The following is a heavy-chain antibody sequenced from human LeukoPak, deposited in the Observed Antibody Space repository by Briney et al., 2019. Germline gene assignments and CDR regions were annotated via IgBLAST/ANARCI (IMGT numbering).Heavy chain of an antibody. D-gene: IGHD3-10*01. CDR2: IYTSGST. J-gene: IGHJ4*02. CDR1: GGSISSYY. V-gene: IGHV4-4*07. Sequence: PSETLSLTCTVSGGSISSYYWSWIRQPAGKGLEWIGRIYTSGSTNYNPSLKSRVTMSVDTSKNQFSLKLSSVTAADTAVYYCARDLMVRGVTVDFDYWGQGTLVTVSS. CDR3: ARDLMVRGVTVDFDY.